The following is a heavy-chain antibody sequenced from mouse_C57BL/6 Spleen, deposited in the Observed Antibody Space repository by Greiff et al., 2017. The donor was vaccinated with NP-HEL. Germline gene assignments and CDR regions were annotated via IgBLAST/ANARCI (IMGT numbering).Heavy chain of an antibody. Sequence: QVTLKVSGPGILQSSQTLSLTCSFSGFSLSTSGMGVSWIRQPSGKGLEWLAHIYWDDDKRDNPSLKSRLTISQDTSRNQVFLKITSVYTADTATYYCARKGELDYYVGTGAMDYWGQGTSVTVSS. CDR3: ARKGELDYYVGTGAMDY. V-gene: IGHV8-12*01. D-gene: IGHD1-1*01. CDR2: IYWDDDK. CDR1: GFSLSTSGMG. J-gene: IGHJ4*01.